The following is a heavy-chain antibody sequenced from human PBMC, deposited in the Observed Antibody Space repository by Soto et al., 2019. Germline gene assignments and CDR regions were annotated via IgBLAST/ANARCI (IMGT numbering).Heavy chain of an antibody. D-gene: IGHD3-9*01. J-gene: IGHJ4*02. V-gene: IGHV4-34*01. CDR3: ARRQGRILTGYYKIKPFDY. CDR1: GGSFSGYY. Sequence: SETLSLTCAVYGGSFSGYYWSWIRQPPGKGLEWIGEINHSGSTNYNPSLKSRVTISVDTSKNQFSLKLSSVTAADTAVYYCARRQGRILTGYYKIKPFDYWGQGTLVTVSS. CDR2: INHSGST.